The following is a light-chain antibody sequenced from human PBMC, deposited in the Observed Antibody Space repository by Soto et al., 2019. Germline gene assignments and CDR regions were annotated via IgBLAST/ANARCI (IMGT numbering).Light chain of an antibody. J-gene: IGKJ1*01. CDR1: QDISNY. CDR3: QKYRGLTPWT. V-gene: IGKV1-27*01. Sequence: DIQMTQSPSSLSASIGDRVTITCRASQDISNYLAWYQQTPGTVPKLLIYDASTLRSGVPSRFSGRGSGTEFTLTISSLQPEDVATYYCQKYRGLTPWTFGQGTKVDI. CDR2: DAS.